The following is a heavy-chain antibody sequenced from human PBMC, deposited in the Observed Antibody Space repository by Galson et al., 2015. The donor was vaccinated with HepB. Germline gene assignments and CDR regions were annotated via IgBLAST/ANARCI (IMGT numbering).Heavy chain of an antibody. D-gene: IGHD5-24*01. V-gene: IGHV3-30*18. CDR1: GFTFSSYG. CDR3: AKEIRDGYNWGAEY. Sequence: SLRLSCAASGFTFSSYGMHWVRQAPGKGLEWVAVISYDGSNKYYADSVKGRFTISRDNSKNTLYVQMNSLRADDTAVYYCAKEIRDGYNWGAEYWGQGTLVTVSS. J-gene: IGHJ4*02. CDR2: ISYDGSNK.